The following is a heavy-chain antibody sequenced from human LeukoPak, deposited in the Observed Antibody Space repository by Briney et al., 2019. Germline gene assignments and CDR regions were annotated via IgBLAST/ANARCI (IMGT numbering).Heavy chain of an antibody. CDR1: GYSISSGYY. D-gene: IGHD4-11*01. CDR2: IYHSGST. V-gene: IGHV4-38-2*02. CDR3: ARDGGYSDYAAIWFDP. J-gene: IGHJ5*02. Sequence: SETLSLTCTVSGYSISSGYYWGWIRQPPGKGLEWIGSIYHSGSTYYNPSLKSRVTISVDRSKNQFSLELSSVTAADTAVYYCARDGGYSDYAAIWFDPWGQGTLVTVSS.